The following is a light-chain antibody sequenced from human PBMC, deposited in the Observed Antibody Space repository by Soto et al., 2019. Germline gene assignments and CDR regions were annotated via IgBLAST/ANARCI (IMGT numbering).Light chain of an antibody. CDR1: QDISNY. J-gene: IGKJ2*01. V-gene: IGKV1-33*01. CDR3: QQYDEHPLMYS. Sequence: DIQMTQSPYSLSASVGDRVTITCKASQDISNYLNWYQQKPGKAPKLLIYDASNLETGVPSRFSGSGSWTDFTFAISSLQPEDIATYYCQQYDEHPLMYSFGQGTKLESK. CDR2: DAS.